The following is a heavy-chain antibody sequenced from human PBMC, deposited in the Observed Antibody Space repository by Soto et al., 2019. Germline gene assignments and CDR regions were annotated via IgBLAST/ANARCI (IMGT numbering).Heavy chain of an antibody. D-gene: IGHD2-21*02. J-gene: IGHJ5*02. V-gene: IGHV4-34*01. CDR2: INHSGST. Sequence: KTSETLSLTCAVYGGSFSCYYWSWIRQPPGKGLEWIGEINHSGSTNYNPSLKSRVTISVDTSKNQFSLKLSSVTAADTAVYYCARGVPVVVTAITSNWFDPWGQGTLVTVSS. CDR1: GGSFSCYY. CDR3: ARGVPVVVTAITSNWFDP.